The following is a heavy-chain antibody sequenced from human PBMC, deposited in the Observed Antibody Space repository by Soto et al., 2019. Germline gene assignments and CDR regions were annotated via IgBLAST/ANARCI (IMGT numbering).Heavy chain of an antibody. CDR2: MNPNSGNT. J-gene: IGHJ6*03. CDR1: GYTFTSYD. CDR3: ASGARCRGSCYYYYYYMDV. V-gene: IGHV1-8*01. Sequence: ASVKVSWKASGYTFTSYDINWVRQATGQGLEWMGWMNPNSGNTGYAQKFQGRVTMTRNTSISTAYMELSSLRSEDTAVYYCASGARCRGSCYYYYYYMDVWGKGTTVTVSS. D-gene: IGHD2-15*01.